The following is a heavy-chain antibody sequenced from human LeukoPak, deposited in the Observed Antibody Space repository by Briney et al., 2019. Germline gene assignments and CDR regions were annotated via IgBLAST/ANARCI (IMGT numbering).Heavy chain of an antibody. Sequence: GGSLRLSCAASGFTFSSYGMHWVRQAPGKGLEWVAFIRYDGSNKYYADSVKGRFTISRDNSKNTLYLQMNSLRAEDTAVYYCARADYYGSGNYYTSDYWGQGTLVTVSS. V-gene: IGHV3-30*02. D-gene: IGHD3-10*01. CDR2: IRYDGSNK. CDR3: ARADYYGSGNYYTSDY. CDR1: GFTFSSYG. J-gene: IGHJ4*02.